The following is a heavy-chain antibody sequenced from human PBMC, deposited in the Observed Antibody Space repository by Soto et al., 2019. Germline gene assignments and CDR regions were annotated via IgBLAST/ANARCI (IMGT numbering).Heavy chain of an antibody. V-gene: IGHV2-5*01. CDR1: GFSISTSGVS. Sequence: QLTLKESGPTLAKPTQTLTLTCTFSGFSISTSGVSVGWFRQPPGKALEWLALIYWNEDKRYTPSLKSRPTISKNASKEHVVLSMTDMHPADTATYFCAHSMSGYYFPTFHLWGQGTLVTFS. CDR2: IYWNEDK. D-gene: IGHD1-26*01. CDR3: AHSMSGYYFPTFHL. J-gene: IGHJ1*01.